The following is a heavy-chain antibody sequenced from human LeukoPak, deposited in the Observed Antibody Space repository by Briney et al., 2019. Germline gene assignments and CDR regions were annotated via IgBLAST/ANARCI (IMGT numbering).Heavy chain of an antibody. J-gene: IGHJ4*02. CDR1: GFTFSDYY. Sequence: GGSLRLSCAASGFTFSDYYMSWIRQAPGKGLEWVSYISSSGSTIYYADSVKGRFTTSRDNAKNSLYLQMNSLRAEDTAVYYCARVNDYGGNPFDYWGQGTLVTVSS. CDR2: ISSSGSTI. D-gene: IGHD4-23*01. CDR3: ARVNDYGGNPFDY. V-gene: IGHV3-11*01.